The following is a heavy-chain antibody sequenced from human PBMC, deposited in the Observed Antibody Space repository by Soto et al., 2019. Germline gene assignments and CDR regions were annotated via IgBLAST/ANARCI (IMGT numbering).Heavy chain of an antibody. D-gene: IGHD3-9*01. CDR2: IGTAGDT. J-gene: IGHJ5*02. CDR1: GFTFSSYD. Sequence: GGSLRLSCAASGFTFSSYDMHWVRQATGKGLEWVSAIGTAGDTYYPGSVKGRSTISRENAKNSLYLQMNSLRAGDTAVYYCARGLYDILTGYYRFDPWGQGTLVTVSS. CDR3: ARGLYDILTGYYRFDP. V-gene: IGHV3-13*01.